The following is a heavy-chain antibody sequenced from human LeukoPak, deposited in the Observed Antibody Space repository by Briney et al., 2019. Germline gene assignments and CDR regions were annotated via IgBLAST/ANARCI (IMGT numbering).Heavy chain of an antibody. Sequence: SVKVSCTASGGTFSSYAISWVRQAPGQGLEWMGGIIPIFGTADYAQKFQGRVTITTDESTSTDYMELSSLRSEDTAVYYCARTIVVVVAATAHDGVRGWFDPWGQGTLVTVSS. CDR2: IIPIFGTA. CDR3: ARTIVVVVAATAHDGVRGWFDP. D-gene: IGHD2-15*01. J-gene: IGHJ5*02. V-gene: IGHV1-69*05. CDR1: GGTFSSYA.